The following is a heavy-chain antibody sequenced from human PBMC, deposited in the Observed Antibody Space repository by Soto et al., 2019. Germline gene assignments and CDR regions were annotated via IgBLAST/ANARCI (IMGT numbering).Heavy chain of an antibody. V-gene: IGHV3-74*01. J-gene: IGHJ3*02. CDR3: TSHHCRGGSCYGGDAFDI. CDR1: GFTFNNYW. Sequence: EVQLVESGGGLVQPGGSLTLSCAASGFTFNNYWMHWVRQVPGKGLVWVSHINSGGTTTTYADSVKGRFTISRDNAKNTLYLQMNSLRAEDTAVYYCTSHHCRGGSCYGGDAFDIWGQGTMVTVSS. CDR2: INSGGTTT. D-gene: IGHD2-15*01.